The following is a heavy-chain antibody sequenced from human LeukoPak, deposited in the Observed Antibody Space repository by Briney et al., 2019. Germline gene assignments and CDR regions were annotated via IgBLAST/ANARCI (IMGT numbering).Heavy chain of an antibody. CDR3: ARKRSFDL. D-gene: IGHD3-9*01. J-gene: IGHJ4*02. CDR1: GDSVSNYY. V-gene: IGHV4-59*02. CDR2: IYYSESA. Sequence: SSETLSLTCTVSGDSVSNYYWSWIRQPPGKRLEWIGCIYYSESATYNPSLKSRVTISLDTSKNQFFLELSSVTAADTAVYYCARKRSFDLWGQGTLVTVSA.